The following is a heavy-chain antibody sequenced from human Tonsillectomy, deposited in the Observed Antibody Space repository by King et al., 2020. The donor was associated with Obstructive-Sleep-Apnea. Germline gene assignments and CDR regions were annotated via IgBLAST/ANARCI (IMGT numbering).Heavy chain of an antibody. Sequence: VQLVESGGGFVQAGRSLRLSCAASGFTFYDYALHWVRQAPGKGLEWVSGISWNSGSIGYADSVKGRFTISRDNAKNSPYLQMNSLRAEDTALYYCARILTDGSSPETADYWGQGTLVTVSS. V-gene: IGHV3-9*01. D-gene: IGHD2/OR15-2a*01. CDR1: GFTFYDYA. CDR3: ARILTDGSSPETADY. J-gene: IGHJ4*02. CDR2: ISWNSGSI.